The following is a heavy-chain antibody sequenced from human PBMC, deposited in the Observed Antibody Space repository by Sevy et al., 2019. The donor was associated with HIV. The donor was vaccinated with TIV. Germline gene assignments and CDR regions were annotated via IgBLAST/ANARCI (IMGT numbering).Heavy chain of an antibody. D-gene: IGHD2-2*01. Sequence: GGSLRLSCAASGFTFSSYWLNWVRQAPGKGLEWVANIKQDGSERYYVDSVKGRFTISRDNAKNSLYLQMNSLRAEDTAVSYCARGSFCSSASCYSGGYHYWGQGTLVTVSS. V-gene: IGHV3-7*01. CDR2: IKQDGSER. CDR1: GFTFSSYW. CDR3: ARGSFCSSASCYSGGYHY. J-gene: IGHJ4*02.